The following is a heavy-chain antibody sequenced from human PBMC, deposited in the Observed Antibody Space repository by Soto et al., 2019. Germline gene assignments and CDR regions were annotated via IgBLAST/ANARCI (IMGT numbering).Heavy chain of an antibody. CDR2: IIPIFGTA. CDR3: ARRYGSGALRWFDP. V-gene: IGHV1-69*01. Sequence: QVQLVQSVAEVKKPGPSVKVSCKASGGTFSSYAISWVRQAPGQGLEWMGGIIPIFGTANYAQKFQGRVMITADESTSTAYMELSSLRSEDTAVYYCARRYGSGALRWFDPWGKGTLVTVSS. D-gene: IGHD3-10*01. CDR1: GGTFSSYA. J-gene: IGHJ5*02.